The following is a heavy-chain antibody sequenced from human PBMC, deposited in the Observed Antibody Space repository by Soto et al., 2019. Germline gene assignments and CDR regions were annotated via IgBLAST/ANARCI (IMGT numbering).Heavy chain of an antibody. CDR2: ISGSGGST. J-gene: IGHJ4*02. V-gene: IGHV3-23*01. CDR3: ARVRGDGGSYWGGDS. CDR1: GFTFSSYV. Sequence: EVQLLESGGGLVQPGGSLRLSCAASGFTFSSYVMSWVRQAPGKGLQWVSTISGSGGSTYYADSVKGRFTISRDNSKNTLYVQMNSLRAEDTAVYYCARVRGDGGSYWGGDSWGQGALVTVSS. D-gene: IGHD1-26*01.